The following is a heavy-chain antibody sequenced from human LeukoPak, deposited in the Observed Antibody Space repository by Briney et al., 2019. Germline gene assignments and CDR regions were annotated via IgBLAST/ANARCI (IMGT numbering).Heavy chain of an antibody. Sequence: ASVKVSCKASGYTFTSYDINWVRQATGQGLEWMGWMNPNSGNTGYAQKFQGRVTMTRNTSISTAYMELSSLRSEDTAVYYCARDRQWLVGDAFDIWGQGTMVTVSS. CDR2: MNPNSGNT. D-gene: IGHD6-19*01. V-gene: IGHV1-8*01. J-gene: IGHJ3*02. CDR1: GYTFTSYD. CDR3: ARDRQWLVGDAFDI.